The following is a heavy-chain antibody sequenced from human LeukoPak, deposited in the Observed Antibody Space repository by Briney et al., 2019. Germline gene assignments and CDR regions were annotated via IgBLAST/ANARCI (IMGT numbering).Heavy chain of an antibody. V-gene: IGHV3-23*01. D-gene: IGHD4-17*01. CDR3: AKDGQRWGGTTGNWFDP. Sequence: GGSLRLSCAASGFTFSSYAMSWVRQAPGKGLEWVSAISGSGGSTYYADSVKGRFTISRDNSKNTLYLQMNSLRAEDTAVYYCAKDGQRWGGTTGNWFDPWGQGTLVTVSS. J-gene: IGHJ5*02. CDR2: ISGSGGST. CDR1: GFTFSSYA.